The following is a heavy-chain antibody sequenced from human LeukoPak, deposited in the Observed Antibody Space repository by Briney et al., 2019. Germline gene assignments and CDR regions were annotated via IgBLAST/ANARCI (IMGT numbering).Heavy chain of an antibody. Sequence: PSETLSLTCTVSGGSISSYYWSWIRQPPGKGLEWIGYIYYSGSTNYNPSLKGRVTISVDTSKNQFSLKLSSVTAADTAVYYCANTYYYDSSGLGAFDIWGQGTMVTVSS. CDR3: ANTYYYDSSGLGAFDI. J-gene: IGHJ3*02. CDR1: GGSISSYY. CDR2: IYYSGST. V-gene: IGHV4-59*01. D-gene: IGHD3-22*01.